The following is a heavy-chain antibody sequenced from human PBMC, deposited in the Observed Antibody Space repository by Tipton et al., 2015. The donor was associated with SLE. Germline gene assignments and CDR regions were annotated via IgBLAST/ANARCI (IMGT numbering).Heavy chain of an antibody. CDR3: ARESGVTIFGVAHMDV. CDR1: GGSISSSSYY. J-gene: IGHJ6*03. CDR2: IFYSGST. Sequence: TLSLTCTVSGGSISSSSYYWGWIRQPPGKGLEWIGSIFYSGSTYYNPSLKSRVTISVDTSKNQCSLKLSSVTAAGTAVYYCARESGVTIFGVAHMDVWGKGTTVTVSS. V-gene: IGHV4-39*07. D-gene: IGHD3-3*01.